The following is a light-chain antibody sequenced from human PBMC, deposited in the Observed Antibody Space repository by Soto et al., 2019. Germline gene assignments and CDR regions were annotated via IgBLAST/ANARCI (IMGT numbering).Light chain of an antibody. V-gene: IGKV3-15*01. Sequence: EIVMTQSSATLYVSPGERVILSCRASPSINSDLAWYQQKPGQAPMFLIYGASTRAAGIPARFSGSGSGTQFTLSISSLQSEDSALYYCQHYNNWPWTFGQGTKVEIK. J-gene: IGKJ1*01. CDR3: QHYNNWPWT. CDR2: GAS. CDR1: PSINSD.